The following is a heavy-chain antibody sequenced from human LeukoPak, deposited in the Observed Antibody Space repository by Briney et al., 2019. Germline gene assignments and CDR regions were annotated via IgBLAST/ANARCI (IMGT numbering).Heavy chain of an antibody. CDR3: ARAEGIAAAVVGY. CDR2: IYYSGST. J-gene: IGHJ4*02. D-gene: IGHD6-13*01. V-gene: IGHV4-31*03. Sequence: TLSLTCTVSGGSISSGGYYWSWIRQHPGKGLEWTGYIYYSGSTYYYPSLKSRVAISVDTSKNQFSLKLSSVTAADTAVYYCARAEGIAAAVVGYWGQGTLVTVSS. CDR1: GGSISSGGYY.